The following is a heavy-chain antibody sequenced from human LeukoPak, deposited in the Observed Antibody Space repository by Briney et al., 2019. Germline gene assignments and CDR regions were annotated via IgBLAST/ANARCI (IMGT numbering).Heavy chain of an antibody. V-gene: IGHV1-69*13. Sequence: SVKVSCKASGGTFSSYALSWVRQAPGQGLEWMGGIIPIFGTANYAQKFQGRVTITADESTSTAYMELSSLRSEDTAVYYCARGLGATTGNAFDIWGQGTMVTVSS. CDR2: IIPIFGTA. D-gene: IGHD1-26*01. CDR1: GGTFSSYA. J-gene: IGHJ3*02. CDR3: ARGLGATTGNAFDI.